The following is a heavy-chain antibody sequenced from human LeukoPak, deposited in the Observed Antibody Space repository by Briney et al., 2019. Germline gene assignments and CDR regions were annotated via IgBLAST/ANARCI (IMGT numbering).Heavy chain of an antibody. Sequence: SETLSLTCTVSGGSISSSSYYWGWIRQPPGKGLEWIGSIYHSGSTYYNPSLKSRVTISVDTSKNQFSLKLSSVTAADTAVYYCAREGAHAFDIWGQGTMVTVSS. CDR1: GGSISSSSYY. D-gene: IGHD4/OR15-4a*01. CDR2: IYHSGST. J-gene: IGHJ3*02. CDR3: AREGAHAFDI. V-gene: IGHV4-39*07.